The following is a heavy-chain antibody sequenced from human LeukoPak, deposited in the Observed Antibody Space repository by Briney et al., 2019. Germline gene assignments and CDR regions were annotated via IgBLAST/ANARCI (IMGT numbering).Heavy chain of an antibody. J-gene: IGHJ4*02. CDR2: FDPEDGET. CDR1: GYTLTELS. V-gene: IGHV1-24*01. D-gene: IGHD6-13*01. Sequence: ASVKISCKVSGYTLTELSMHWVRQAPGNGLEWMGGFDPEDGETIYAQKFQGRVTMTGDTSTDTAYMELSSLRSEDTAVYYCATDPDSSSWSFGYWSEGSLVTVSS. CDR3: ATDPDSSSWSFGY.